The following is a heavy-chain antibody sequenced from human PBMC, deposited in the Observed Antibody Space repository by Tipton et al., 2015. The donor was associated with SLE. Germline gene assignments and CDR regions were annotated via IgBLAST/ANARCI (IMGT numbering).Heavy chain of an antibody. Sequence: TLSLTCTVSGGSISSGGYYWSWIRQHPGKGLEWIGYIYTSGSTNYNPSLKSRVTMSVDTSKNQFSLKLSSVTAADTAVYYCARVFRGYSSSQGYFDYWGQGTLVTVSS. CDR2: IYTSGST. J-gene: IGHJ4*02. V-gene: IGHV4-31*03. CDR1: GGSISSGGYY. D-gene: IGHD6-13*01. CDR3: ARVFRGYSSSQGYFDY.